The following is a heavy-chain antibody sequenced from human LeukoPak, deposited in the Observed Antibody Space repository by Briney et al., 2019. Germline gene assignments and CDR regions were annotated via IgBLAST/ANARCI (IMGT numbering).Heavy chain of an antibody. D-gene: IGHD1-26*01. CDR3: ARARGATTQFSY. Sequence: ASVKVSCKASGYTFSDYYIHWVRQAPGQGLEWMGWINTNTGGTNSPQKFQGRVTLTRDTSITTAYMQLRSLRSDDTAVYYCARARGATTQFSYWGQGTLVTVSP. CDR1: GYTFSDYY. CDR2: INTNTGGT. V-gene: IGHV1-2*02. J-gene: IGHJ4*02.